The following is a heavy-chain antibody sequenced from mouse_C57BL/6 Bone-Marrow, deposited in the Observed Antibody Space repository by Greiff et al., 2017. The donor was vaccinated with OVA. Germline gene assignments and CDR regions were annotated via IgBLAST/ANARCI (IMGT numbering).Heavy chain of an antibody. V-gene: IGHV1-59*01. CDR3: ALLLRYSYYDMDY. D-gene: IGHD1-1*01. J-gene: IGHJ4*01. CDR2: IDPSDSYT. Sequence: QVQLQQPGAELVRPGTSVKLSCKASGYTFTSYWMHWVKQRPGQGLEWIGVIDPSDSYTNYNQKFKGKATLTVDTSSSTAYMQLSSLTSEDSAVYYCALLLRYSYYDMDYWGQGTSVTVSS. CDR1: GYTFTSYW.